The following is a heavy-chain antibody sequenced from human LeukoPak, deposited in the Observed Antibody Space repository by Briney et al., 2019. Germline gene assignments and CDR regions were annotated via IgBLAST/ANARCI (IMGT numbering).Heavy chain of an antibody. Sequence: SETLSLTCTVSGGSISSYYWSWIRQPPGKGLEWIGCIYYSGSTNYNPSLKSRVTISVDTSKNQFSLKLSSVTAADTAVYYCARGGSNYYDSSGYYWAAFDIWGQGTMVTVSS. CDR3: ARGGSNYYDSSGYYWAAFDI. V-gene: IGHV4-59*08. D-gene: IGHD3-22*01. CDR1: GGSISSYY. CDR2: IYYSGST. J-gene: IGHJ3*02.